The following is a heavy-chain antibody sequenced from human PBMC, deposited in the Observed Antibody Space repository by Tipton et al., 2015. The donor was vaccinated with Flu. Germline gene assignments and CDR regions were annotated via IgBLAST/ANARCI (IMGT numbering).Heavy chain of an antibody. CDR3: AKAKVGVVASFDY. CDR2: ISWNSGST. CDR1: GFTFDDYA. Sequence: SLRLSCAASGFTFDDYAMHWVRQVPGKGLEWVSGISWNSGSTGYADSVKGRFTLSRDNAKNSLYLQMNSLRAEDTALYYCAKAKVGVVASFDYWGQGTLVTVSS. V-gene: IGHV3-9*01. J-gene: IGHJ4*02. D-gene: IGHD2-15*01.